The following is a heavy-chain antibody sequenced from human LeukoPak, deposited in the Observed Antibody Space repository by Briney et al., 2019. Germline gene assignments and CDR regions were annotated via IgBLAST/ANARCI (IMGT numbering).Heavy chain of an antibody. J-gene: IGHJ6*02. CDR2: IWYDGSNK. D-gene: IGHD3-16*01. CDR3: ARDYVLEGYYYGMDV. V-gene: IGHV3-33*01. CDR1: GFTFHDYA. Sequence: GGSLRLSCTASGFTFHDYAMSWVRQAPGKGLEWVAVIWYDGSNKYYADSVKGRFTISRDNSKNTLYLQMNSLRAEDTAVYYCARDYVLEGYYYGMDVWGQGTTVTVSS.